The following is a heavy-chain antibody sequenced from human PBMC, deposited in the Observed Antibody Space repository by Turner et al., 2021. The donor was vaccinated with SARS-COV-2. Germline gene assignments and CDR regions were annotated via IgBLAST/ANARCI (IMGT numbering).Heavy chain of an antibody. CDR3: ARGGGYCLDY. J-gene: IGHJ4*02. Sequence: QVHLQESGPGLARPSGTLSLMCTVSGGPFSGANWWNWVRQAPGKGLEWIGEIHHYGGTNYNPSLKSRVSISLDDSKRQFSLILNSATAADTAVYYCARGGGYCLDYWGQGMLVTVSS. CDR1: GGPFSGANW. D-gene: IGHD2-21*01. V-gene: IGHV4-4*02. CDR2: IHHYGGT.